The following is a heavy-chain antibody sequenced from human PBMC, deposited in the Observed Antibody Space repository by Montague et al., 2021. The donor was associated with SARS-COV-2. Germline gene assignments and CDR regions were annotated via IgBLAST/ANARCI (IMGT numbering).Heavy chain of an antibody. J-gene: IGHJ5*02. Sequence: SETLSLTCTVSGGSISSYYWSWIRQPPGKGLEWIGYIYYSGSANYNPSLKSRVTISVDTSKNQLSLKLSSVTAADTAVYYCARVSRITIFGVVGWFDPWGQGTLVTVSS. D-gene: IGHD3-3*01. V-gene: IGHV4-59*01. CDR1: GGSISSYY. CDR3: ARVSRITIFGVVGWFDP. CDR2: IYYSGSA.